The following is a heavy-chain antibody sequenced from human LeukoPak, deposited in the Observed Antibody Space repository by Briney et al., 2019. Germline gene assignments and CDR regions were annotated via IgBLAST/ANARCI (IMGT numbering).Heavy chain of an antibody. CDR3: ARRPIGARPPYYYYMDV. V-gene: IGHV3-48*01. J-gene: IGHJ6*03. CDR1: GFLFSSYS. Sequence: PGGSLRLSCAASGFLFSSYSMNWVRQAPGKGLEWVSYISSGSSTIYYADSVKGRFTISRDNAKNSLYLEMNSLRAEDTAVYYCARRPIGARPPYYYYMDVWGKGTTVTVSS. D-gene: IGHD6-6*01. CDR2: ISSGSSTI.